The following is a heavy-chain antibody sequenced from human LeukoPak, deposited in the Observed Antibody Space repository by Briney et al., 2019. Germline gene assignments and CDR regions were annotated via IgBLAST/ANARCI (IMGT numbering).Heavy chain of an antibody. CDR2: ISGSGGST. D-gene: IGHD3-9*01. Sequence: GGSLRLSCAASGFTFSSYAMSWVRQAPGKGLEWVSAISGSGGSTYYADSVKGRFTISRDNSKNTLYLQMNSLRAEDTAVYYCAKDLERYVDWLLSEGYFQHWGQGTLVTVSS. J-gene: IGHJ1*01. CDR1: GFTFSSYA. V-gene: IGHV3-23*01. CDR3: AKDLERYVDWLLSEGYFQH.